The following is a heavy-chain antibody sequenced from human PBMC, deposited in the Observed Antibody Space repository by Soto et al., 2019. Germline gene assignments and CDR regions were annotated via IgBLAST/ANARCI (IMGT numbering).Heavy chain of an antibody. V-gene: IGHV1-18*04. CDR3: ARHRFNYYDDTPHYYFDY. D-gene: IGHD3-22*01. Sequence: ASVKVSCKASGYSFTSYGISWVRQAPGQGREWMGWISGHNGNTNHPQSLQGRVTMTTDTSRNTAYMELRSLRSDDTAVYYCARHRFNYYDDTPHYYFDYWGQGTLVTVSS. CDR2: ISGHNGNT. J-gene: IGHJ4*02. CDR1: GYSFTSYG.